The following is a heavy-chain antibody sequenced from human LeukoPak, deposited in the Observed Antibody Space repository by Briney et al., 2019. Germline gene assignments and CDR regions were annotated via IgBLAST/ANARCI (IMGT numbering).Heavy chain of an antibody. CDR1: GFSLTTYA. D-gene: IGHD6-19*01. CDR2: IRASDGST. V-gene: IGHV3-23*01. J-gene: IGHJ4*02. Sequence: GGSLGLSCAASGFSLTTYAMTWVRQAPGKGLEWVSAIRASDGSTFYADSVKGRFTISRDSSKNTLYLQMNDLRDEDTAVYYCAKLTTGWFEDFWGQGTLVTVSS. CDR3: AKLTTGWFEDF.